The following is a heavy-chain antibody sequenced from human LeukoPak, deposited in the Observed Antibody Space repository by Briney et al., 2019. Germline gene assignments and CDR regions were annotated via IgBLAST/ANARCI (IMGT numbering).Heavy chain of an antibody. J-gene: IGHJ4*02. V-gene: IGHV3-23*01. CDR3: AKGLDIVVVPAAPFDY. D-gene: IGHD2-2*01. Sequence: PGGSLRLSCAASGFTFSSYAMSWVRQAPGKGLEWVSAISGSGGSTYYADSVKGRFTISRDNSKNTLCLQMNSLRAEDTAVYYCAKGLDIVVVPAAPFDYWGQGTLVTVSS. CDR2: ISGSGGST. CDR1: GFTFSSYA.